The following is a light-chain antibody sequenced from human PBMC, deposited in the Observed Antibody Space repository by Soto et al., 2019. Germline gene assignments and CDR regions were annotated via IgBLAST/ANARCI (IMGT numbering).Light chain of an antibody. Sequence: DVVMTQSPDSLAVSLGEGATFNCRSSQSLLFSAVNKNCLAWYQQKPGQPPKMLIYWASTRESGVPARFSGSGSGTDFTLTITRLQAEDVEVYYCQQYSVYPPTFGQGTKVDIK. CDR3: QQYSVYPPT. V-gene: IGKV4-1*01. CDR1: QSLLFSAVNKNC. CDR2: WAS. J-gene: IGKJ1*01.